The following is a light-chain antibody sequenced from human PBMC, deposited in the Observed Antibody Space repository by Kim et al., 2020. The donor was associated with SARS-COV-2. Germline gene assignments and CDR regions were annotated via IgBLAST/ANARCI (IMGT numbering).Light chain of an antibody. CDR1: QAVSGY. J-gene: IGKJ4*01. CDR3: QQYYTYPLS. V-gene: IGKV1-8*01. Sequence: ASAGDAVTITCRASQAVSGYLAGYQQKPGSAPTLLIYDASTLQSGVPSRFSGSGSGTDYTLTISHLQSEDFATYYCQQYYTYPLSFGGGTKVDIK. CDR2: DAS.